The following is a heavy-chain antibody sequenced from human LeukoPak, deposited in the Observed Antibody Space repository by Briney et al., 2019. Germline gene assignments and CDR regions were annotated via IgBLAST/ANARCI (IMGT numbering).Heavy chain of an antibody. CDR3: AKGTMIVVVTGYYMDV. CDR1: GFTFSSYA. D-gene: IGHD3-22*01. Sequence: GGSLRLSCAASGFTFSSYAMSWVRQAPGKRLEWVSAISGSGGSTYYADSVKGRFTISRDNSKNTLYLQMNSLRAEDTVVYYCAKGTMIVVVTGYYMDVWGKGTTVTVSS. CDR2: ISGSGGST. V-gene: IGHV3-23*01. J-gene: IGHJ6*03.